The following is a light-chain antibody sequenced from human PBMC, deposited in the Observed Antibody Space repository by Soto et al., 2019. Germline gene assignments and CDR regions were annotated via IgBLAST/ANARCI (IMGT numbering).Light chain of an antibody. Sequence: DIVMTQPPLSSPVTLGQPASISCRSSQRLVHDDGNTYLSWLQQRPGQPPRLLIYRNSNRFSGVPDRFSGSGAGTDFTLEISRVEAEDVGVYYYLQATHFPWTFGQGTKQEI. CDR1: QRLVHDDGNTY. CDR2: RNS. CDR3: LQATHFPWT. V-gene: IGKV2-24*01. J-gene: IGKJ1*01.